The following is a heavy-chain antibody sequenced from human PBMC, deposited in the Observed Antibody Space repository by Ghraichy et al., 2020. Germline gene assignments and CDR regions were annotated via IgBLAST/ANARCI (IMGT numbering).Heavy chain of an antibody. CDR1: GGSISSYY. Sequence: SETLSLTCTVSGGSISSYYWSWIRQPPGKGLEWIGYIYYSGSTNYNPSLKSRVTISVDTSKNQFSLKLSSVTAADTAVYYCARHVRYSYGYFDYWGQGTLVTVSS. J-gene: IGHJ4*02. V-gene: IGHV4-59*08. D-gene: IGHD5-18*01. CDR3: ARHVRYSYGYFDY. CDR2: IYYSGST.